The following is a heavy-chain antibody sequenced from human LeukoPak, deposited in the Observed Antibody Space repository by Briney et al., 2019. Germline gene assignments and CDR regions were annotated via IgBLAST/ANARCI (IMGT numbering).Heavy chain of an antibody. V-gene: IGHV3-66*01. CDR1: GFTVSNNF. D-gene: IGHD2-21*01. J-gene: IGHJ3*02. Sequence: GGSLRLSCAASGFTVSNNFMSWVRQAPGRGLEWVSLISGGGGTYYAASVKGRFTISRGNSENSLYLQMNSLRPEDTAAYYCARVVDSTRAFHIWGRGTLVTVSS. CDR2: ISGGGGT. CDR3: ARVVDSTRAFHI.